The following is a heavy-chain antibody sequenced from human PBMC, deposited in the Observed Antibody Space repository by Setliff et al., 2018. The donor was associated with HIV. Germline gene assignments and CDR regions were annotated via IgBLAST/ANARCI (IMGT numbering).Heavy chain of an antibody. CDR2: IYHSGNT. CDR1: GDSISSDFY. V-gene: IGHV4-38-2*02. CDR3: ARGQGCGGGCHYAFEM. D-gene: IGHD2-21*02. J-gene: IGHJ3*02. Sequence: PSETLSLTCTVSGDSISSDFYWGWIRQPPGKGLDWIGSIYHSGNTYFMPSLQSRVTISVDMSENQFSLNLNSVTAADTAVYYCARGQGCGGGCHYAFEMWGQGTMVTVSS.